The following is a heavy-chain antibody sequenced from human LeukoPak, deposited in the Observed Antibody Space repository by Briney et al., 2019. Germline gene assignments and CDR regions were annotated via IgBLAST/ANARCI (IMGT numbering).Heavy chain of an antibody. CDR2: ISAYNGNT. D-gene: IGHD6-19*01. CDR1: GYTFTNYG. CDR3: ARDGVAVAAPIYFDY. Sequence: ASVKVSCKTSGYTFTNYGISWVRQAPGQGLEWMGWISAYNGNTNYAQKLQGRVTMTTDTSTSTAYMELRSLRSDDTAVYYCARDGVAVAAPIYFDYWGQGTLVTVSS. J-gene: IGHJ4*02. V-gene: IGHV1-18*01.